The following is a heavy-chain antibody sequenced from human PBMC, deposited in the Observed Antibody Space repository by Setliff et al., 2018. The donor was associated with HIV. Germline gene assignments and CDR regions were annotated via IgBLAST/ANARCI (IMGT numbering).Heavy chain of an antibody. CDR2: IYYTGNT. CDR3: VRVRGRYYYHYAMDV. CDR1: RASIGSNSYF. J-gene: IGHJ6*02. V-gene: IGHV4-39*01. Sequence: SETLSLTCTVSRASIGSNSYFWGWIRQPPGKGLEWIGNIYYTGNTYYNPSLQSRVTISLDTSKNQFSLRLNSVTAADTAVYYCVRVRGRYYYHYAMDVWGQGTTVTVSS. D-gene: IGHD3-10*01.